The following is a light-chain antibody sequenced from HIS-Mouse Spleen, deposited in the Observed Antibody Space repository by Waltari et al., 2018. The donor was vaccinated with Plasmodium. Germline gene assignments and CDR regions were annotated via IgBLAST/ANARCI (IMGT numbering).Light chain of an antibody. J-gene: IGKJ3*01. CDR1: QGVSSN. Sequence: EIVMTQSPATLSVSPGGRPTLSCRASQGVSSNLAWLQQKPGQAPRLLIYGASTRATGIPARFSGSGSGTEFTLTISSLQSEDFAVYYCQQYNNWSFTFGPGTKVDIK. V-gene: IGKV3-15*01. CDR2: GAS. CDR3: QQYNNWSFT.